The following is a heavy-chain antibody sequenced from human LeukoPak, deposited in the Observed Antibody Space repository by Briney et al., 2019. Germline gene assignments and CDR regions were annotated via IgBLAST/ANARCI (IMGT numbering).Heavy chain of an antibody. CDR2: IYYSGST. D-gene: IGHD3-10*01. J-gene: IGHJ2*01. Sequence: SETLSLTCTVSGGSISSSSYYWGWIRQPPGKGLEWIGSIYYSGSTYYNPSLKSRVTISVDTSKNQFSLKLSSVTAADTAVYYCARVSAYYYGSGSHPQGPSWYFDLWGRGTLVTVSS. V-gene: IGHV4-39*07. CDR1: GGSISSSSYY. CDR3: ARVSAYYYGSGSHPQGPSWYFDL.